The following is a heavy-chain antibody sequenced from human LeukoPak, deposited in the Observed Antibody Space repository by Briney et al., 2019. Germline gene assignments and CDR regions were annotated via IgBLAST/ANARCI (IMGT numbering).Heavy chain of an antibody. CDR1: GFSFSKYA. CDR3: AGEEFDI. V-gene: IGHV3-30*04. J-gene: IGHJ3*02. Sequence: GRSLRLSCAASGFSFSKYAMDWVRQAPGKGLEWVAIISEDGSMRYYADSVKGRFTVSRDNSNNTLSLQMNSLRSEDTAVYYCAGEEFDIWGQGTMVTVSA. CDR2: ISEDGSMR.